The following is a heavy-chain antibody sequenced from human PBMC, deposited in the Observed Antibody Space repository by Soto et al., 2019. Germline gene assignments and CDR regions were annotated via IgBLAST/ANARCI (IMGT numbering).Heavy chain of an antibody. CDR2: INAGNGNT. CDR1: GYTFTSYA. CDR3: ARNRARYYDSSGLNWFDP. Sequence: ASVKVSCKASGYTFTSYAMHWVRQAPGQRLEWMGWINAGNGNTKYSQKFQGRVTITRDTSASTAYMELSSLRSEDTAVYYCARNRARYYDSSGLNWFDPWGQGTLVTVSS. V-gene: IGHV1-3*01. J-gene: IGHJ5*02. D-gene: IGHD3-22*01.